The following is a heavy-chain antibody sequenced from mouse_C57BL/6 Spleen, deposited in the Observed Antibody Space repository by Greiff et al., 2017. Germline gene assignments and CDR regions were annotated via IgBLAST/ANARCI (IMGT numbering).Heavy chain of an antibody. J-gene: IGHJ3*01. CDR3: ARSDHHEGFAY. CDR2: INPNNGGT. V-gene: IGHV1-26*01. Sequence: EVQLQQSGPELVKPGASVKISCKASGYTFTDYYMNWVKQSHGKSLEWIGDINPNNGGTSYNQKFKGKATLTVDKSSSTAYMELRSLTSEDSAVYYCARSDHHEGFAYWGQGTLVTVSA. CDR1: GYTFTDYY.